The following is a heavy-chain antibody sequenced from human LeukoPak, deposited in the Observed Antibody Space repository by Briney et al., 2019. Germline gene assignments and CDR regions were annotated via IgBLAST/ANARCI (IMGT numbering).Heavy chain of an antibody. CDR2: IKQDGGEK. Sequence: GGSLRLSCIASGFNFSTYWMSWVRQAPGKGLEWVANIKQDGGEKYYVDSVKGRFTISRDNAKNSLYLQMKSLRAEDTAVYFCARDGYNYKFDYWGQGNLVTVSS. D-gene: IGHD5-24*01. CDR1: GFNFSTYW. CDR3: ARDGYNYKFDY. J-gene: IGHJ4*02. V-gene: IGHV3-7*01.